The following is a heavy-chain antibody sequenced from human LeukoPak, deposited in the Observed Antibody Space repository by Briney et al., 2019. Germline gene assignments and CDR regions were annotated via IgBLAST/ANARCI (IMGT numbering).Heavy chain of an antibody. Sequence: PGGSLRLSCAASGFTFSSYAMSWVRQAPGKGLEWVSLISGSGGSTYYADSVKGRFTISRDNSKNTLYLQMNSLRAEDTAVYYCAKVYVMGLLWFGESPFDYWGQGTLVTVSS. D-gene: IGHD3-10*01. CDR3: AKVYVMGLLWFGESPFDY. CDR2: ISGSGGST. CDR1: GFTFSSYA. V-gene: IGHV3-23*01. J-gene: IGHJ4*02.